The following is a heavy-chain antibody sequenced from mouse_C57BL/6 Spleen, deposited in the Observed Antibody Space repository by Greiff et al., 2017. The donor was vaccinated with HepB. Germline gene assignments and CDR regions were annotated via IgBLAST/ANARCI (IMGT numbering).Heavy chain of an antibody. CDR2: INPNNGGT. J-gene: IGHJ3*01. Sequence: EVQLQQSGPELVKPGASVKISCKASGYTFTDYYMNWVKQSHGKSLEWIGDINPNNGGTSYNQKFKGKATLTVDKSSSTAYMELRSLTYEDFAVDDWARSREWAIGGGGRFAYWGQGTLVTVSA. CDR1: GYTFTDYY. V-gene: IGHV1-26*01. CDR3: ARSREWAIGGGGRFAY.